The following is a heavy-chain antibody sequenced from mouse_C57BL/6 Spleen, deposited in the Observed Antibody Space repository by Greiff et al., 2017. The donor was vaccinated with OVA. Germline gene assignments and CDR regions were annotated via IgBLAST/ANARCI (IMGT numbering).Heavy chain of an antibody. CDR1: GYSITSGYY. CDR2: ISYDGSN. J-gene: IGHJ3*01. V-gene: IGHV3-6*01. Sequence: DVQLQESGPGLVKPSQSLSLTCSVTGYSITSGYYWNWIRQFPGNKLEWMGYISYDGSNNYNPSLKTRISITRDTSKNQFFLKLNSVTTEDTATYYCARGGTWFAYWGQGTLVTVSA. CDR3: ARGGTWFAY.